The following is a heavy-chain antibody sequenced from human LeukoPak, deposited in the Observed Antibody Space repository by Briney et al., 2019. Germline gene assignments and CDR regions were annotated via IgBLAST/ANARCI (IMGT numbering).Heavy chain of an antibody. D-gene: IGHD4-11*01. CDR2: IYYSGST. V-gene: IGHV4-31*03. CDR1: GGSISSGGYY. Sequence: SETLSLTCTVSGGSISSGGYYWSWIRQHPGKGLEWIGYIYYSGSTYYNPSLKSRVTMSVDTSKNQFSLKLSSVTAADTAVYYCARVTTMTTVTTHYYYGMDVWGQGTTVTVSS. CDR3: ARVTTMTTVTTHYYYGMDV. J-gene: IGHJ6*02.